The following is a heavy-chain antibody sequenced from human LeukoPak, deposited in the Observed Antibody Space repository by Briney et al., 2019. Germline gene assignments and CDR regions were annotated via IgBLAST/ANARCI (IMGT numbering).Heavy chain of an antibody. Sequence: GGSLRLSCAASGFTFSSYGMHWVRQAPGKGLEWVAFIRYDGSNKYYADSVKGRFTISIDNSKNTLYLQMNSLRAEDTAVYYCARRAGAYSHPYDYWGQGTLVTVSS. D-gene: IGHD4/OR15-4a*01. J-gene: IGHJ4*02. CDR1: GFTFSSYG. CDR3: ARRAGAYSHPYDY. CDR2: IRYDGSNK. V-gene: IGHV3-30*02.